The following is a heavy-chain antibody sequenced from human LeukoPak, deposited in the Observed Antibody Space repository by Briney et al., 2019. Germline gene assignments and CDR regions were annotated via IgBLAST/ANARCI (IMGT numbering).Heavy chain of an antibody. CDR2: IRYDGSNK. D-gene: IGHD2-2*01. Sequence: GGSLRLSCAASGFTFSSYGMHWVRQAPGKGLEWVAFIRYDGSNKYYADSVKGRFTISRDNSKNTLYLQMNSLRAEDTAVYYCANIVVVPAAATDYWGQGTLVTVSS. V-gene: IGHV3-30*02. CDR3: ANIVVVPAAATDY. J-gene: IGHJ4*02. CDR1: GFTFSSYG.